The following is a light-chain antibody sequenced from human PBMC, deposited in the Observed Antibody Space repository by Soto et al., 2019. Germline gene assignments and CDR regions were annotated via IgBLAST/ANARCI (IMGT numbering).Light chain of an antibody. Sequence: EILLTQSPGTVSLSPGERATLSFMAIQTVISCYLACYQQKPGQAPRLLIYGASSRATGIPDRFSGSGSGTDFTLTISRLEPKDFAVYYCQQYTQSLWTFGQGTKWIS. CDR2: GAS. J-gene: IGKJ1*01. V-gene: IGKV3-20*01. CDR1: QTVISCY. CDR3: QQYTQSLWT.